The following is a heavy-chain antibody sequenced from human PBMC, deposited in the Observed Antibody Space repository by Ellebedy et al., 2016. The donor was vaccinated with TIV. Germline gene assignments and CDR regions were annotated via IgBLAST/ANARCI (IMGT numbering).Heavy chain of an antibody. CDR2: IYSSGST. D-gene: IGHD6-6*01. Sequence: MPSETLSLTCAVSGGSISSGDHYWSWIRQPPGKGLEWIGYIYSSGSTYYNPSLKSRVTISIDTSKKQFSLKLSSVTAADTAVYYCARGDSSSSRIYYWGPGTLVTVSS. CDR1: GGSISSGDHY. J-gene: IGHJ4*02. CDR3: ARGDSSSSRIYY. V-gene: IGHV4-30-4*01.